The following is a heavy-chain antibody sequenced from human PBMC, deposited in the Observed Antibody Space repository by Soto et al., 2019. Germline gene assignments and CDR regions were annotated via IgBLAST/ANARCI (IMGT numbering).Heavy chain of an antibody. D-gene: IGHD3-16*01. Sequence: SGFTFRDYAMRWVRQPPGKGLEWVSVIIGSGSSTNYADSVNGRFTISRDNSKNTLYLQMNSLRAEDTAIYYCAKDPWAFYPHAFAMWGQGTMVTVSS. V-gene: IGHV3-23*01. CDR3: AKDPWAFYPHAFAM. J-gene: IGHJ3*02. CDR1: GFTFRDYA. CDR2: IIGSGSST.